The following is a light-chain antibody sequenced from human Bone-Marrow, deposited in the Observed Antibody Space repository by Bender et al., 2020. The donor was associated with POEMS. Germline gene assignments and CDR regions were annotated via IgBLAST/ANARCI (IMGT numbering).Light chain of an antibody. CDR2: FNN. V-gene: IGLV1-44*01. Sequence: QSVLTQPPSASGTPGQRFPILCLARSSNMGTNPLNGSQQLPETAPKLLIYFNNQRPSGVPDRFSGSKSGTSASLAISGLQSEDEADYYCAAWEDSLNGWVFGGGTKLTVL. CDR1: SSNMGTNP. CDR3: AAWEDSLNGWV. J-gene: IGLJ3*02.